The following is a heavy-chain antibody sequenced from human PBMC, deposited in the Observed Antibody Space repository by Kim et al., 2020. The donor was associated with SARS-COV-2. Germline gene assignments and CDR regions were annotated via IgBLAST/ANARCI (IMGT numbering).Heavy chain of an antibody. D-gene: IGHD3-10*01. Sequence: TDYPDFVKGRFTISRDNSKNTLYLQMNSLRAEDMAIYFCTIYQGSIDPFDSWVQGTLVTVSS. V-gene: IGHV3-23*01. CDR3: TIYQGSIDPFDS. J-gene: IGHJ4*02. CDR2: T.